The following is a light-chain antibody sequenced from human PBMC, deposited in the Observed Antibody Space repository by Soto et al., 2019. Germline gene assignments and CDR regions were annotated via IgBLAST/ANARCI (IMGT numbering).Light chain of an antibody. CDR1: SSDVGGYNY. J-gene: IGLJ1*01. CDR2: DVS. Sequence: QSALTQPASVSGSPGQSITITCTGTSSDVGGYNYVSWYQQHPGKAPKLMIYDVSNRPSGVSNRFSGSKSGNTASLTISGQQAEDEADYYCSSYTSSSTLGFGTGTKLTVL. V-gene: IGLV2-14*01. CDR3: SSYTSSSTLG.